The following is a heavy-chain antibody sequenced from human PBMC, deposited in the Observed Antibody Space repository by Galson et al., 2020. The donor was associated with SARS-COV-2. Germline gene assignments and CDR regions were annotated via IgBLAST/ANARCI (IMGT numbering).Heavy chain of an antibody. CDR1: GFTFDNYV. D-gene: IGHD3-10*01. J-gene: IGHJ6*02. V-gene: IGHV3-9*01. CDR2: IRRDSVNT. Sequence: GGSLRLSCVASGFTFDNYVLHWVRQTPGKGLEWVAVIRRDSVNTGYADSVKGRFTISRDNAKSTLSLQMNNLRTEDTAFYYCAKEALYDSGSYLDVWGQGIMVTVSS. CDR3: AKEALYDSGSYLDV.